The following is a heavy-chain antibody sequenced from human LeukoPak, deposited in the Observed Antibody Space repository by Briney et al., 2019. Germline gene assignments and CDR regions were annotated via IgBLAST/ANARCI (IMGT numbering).Heavy chain of an antibody. CDR2: ISSNGGST. Sequence: GSLRLSCAASGFTFSSYAMHWVRQAPGKGLEYVSAISSNGGSTYYANSVKGRFTISRDNSKNTLYLQMGSLRAEDMAVYYCAREGFLSLEFDYWGQGTLVTVSS. D-gene: IGHD2/OR15-2a*01. V-gene: IGHV3-64*01. J-gene: IGHJ4*02. CDR3: AREGFLSLEFDY. CDR1: GFTFSSYA.